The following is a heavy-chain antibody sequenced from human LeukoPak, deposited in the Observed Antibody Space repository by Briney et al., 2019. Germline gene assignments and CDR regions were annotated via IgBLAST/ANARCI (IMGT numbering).Heavy chain of an antibody. CDR3: ARGTYCSSTSCYWGMDV. J-gene: IGHJ6*02. V-gene: IGHV4-34*01. D-gene: IGHD2-2*01. CDR2: INHSGST. CDR1: GGSFSGYY. Sequence: SETLSLTCAVYGGSFSGYYWSWIRQPPGKGLEWIGEINHSGSTNYNPSLKSRVTISVDTSKNQFSLKLSSVTAADTAVYYCARGTYCSSTSCYWGMDVWGQGTTVTVSS.